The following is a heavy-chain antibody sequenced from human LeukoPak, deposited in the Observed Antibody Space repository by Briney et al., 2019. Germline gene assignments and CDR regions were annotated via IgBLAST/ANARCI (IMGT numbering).Heavy chain of an antibody. CDR3: ARFVTTSHYFDY. CDR1: GYTFTDYY. CDR2: VDPEDGET. D-gene: IGHD4-11*01. Sequence: ASVKVSCKVSGYTFTDYYMHWVQQAPGKGLEWMGLVDPEDGETIYAEKFQGRVTITADTSTDTAYMELSSLRSEDTAVYYCARFVTTSHYFDYWGQGTLVTVSS. J-gene: IGHJ4*02. V-gene: IGHV1-69-2*01.